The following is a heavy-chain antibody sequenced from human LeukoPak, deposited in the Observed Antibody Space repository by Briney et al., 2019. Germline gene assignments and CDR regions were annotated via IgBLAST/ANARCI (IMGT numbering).Heavy chain of an antibody. CDR2: INPNSGGT. V-gene: IGHV1-2*02. CDR3: VTLYSFGDY. D-gene: IGHD2-2*02. Sequence: SVNVSSTASRYTLTDYLMHSGRQAPGQGLEWMGWINPNSGGTKYAPKFRGRVSMTRDTSTSTAYMELSRLGYDDTAVLYCVTLYSFGDYWGQGTLVTVSS. J-gene: IGHJ4*02. CDR1: RYTLTDYL.